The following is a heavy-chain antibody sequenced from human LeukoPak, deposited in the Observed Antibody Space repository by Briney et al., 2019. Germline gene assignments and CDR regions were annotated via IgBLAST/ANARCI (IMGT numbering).Heavy chain of an antibody. CDR1: GFTVSSNY. CDR2: IYSGGST. Sequence: PGGSLRLSCAASGFTVSSNYMSWVRQAPGKGLEWVSVIYSGGSTYYADSVKGRFTISRDNSKNTLYLQMNSLRAGDTAVYYCAYDSSGYYALDYWGQGTLVTVSS. V-gene: IGHV3-53*01. D-gene: IGHD3-22*01. J-gene: IGHJ4*02. CDR3: AYDSSGYYALDY.